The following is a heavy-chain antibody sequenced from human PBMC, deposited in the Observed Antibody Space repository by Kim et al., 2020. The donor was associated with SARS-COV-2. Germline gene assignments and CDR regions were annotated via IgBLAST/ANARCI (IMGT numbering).Heavy chain of an antibody. V-gene: IGHV3-73*01. CDR1: GFTVSGSP. CDR3: TREKFRTVARTFHYY. CDR2: IRTKVKSYAT. D-gene: IGHD2-15*01. Sequence: GGSLRLSCAASGFTVSGSPIHWVCQSYGKGLEWLGHIRTKVKSYATAYAASEKGRSTISSDDSKTTAFLQMNSLKIEDTAVYYCTREKFRTVARTFHYY. J-gene: IGHJ6*01.